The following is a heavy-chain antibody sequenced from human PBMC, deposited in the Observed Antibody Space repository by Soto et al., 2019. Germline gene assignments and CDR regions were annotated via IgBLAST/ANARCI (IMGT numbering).Heavy chain of an antibody. CDR1: GFTFSSYA. Sequence: QVQLVESGGGVVQPGRSLRLSCAASGFTFSSYAMHWVRQAPGKGLEWVAVISYDGSNKYYADSVKGRFTISRDNSKNTLYLQMNSLRAEDTAVYYCATEIWFGELKDFDYWGQGTLVTVSS. CDR3: ATEIWFGELKDFDY. V-gene: IGHV3-30-3*01. D-gene: IGHD3-10*01. CDR2: ISYDGSNK. J-gene: IGHJ4*02.